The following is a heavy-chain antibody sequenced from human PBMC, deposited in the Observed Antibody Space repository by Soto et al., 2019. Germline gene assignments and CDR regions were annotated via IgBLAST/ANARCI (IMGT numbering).Heavy chain of an antibody. CDR1: GGSISSYC. D-gene: IGHD2-8*01. CDR2: IYTSGST. J-gene: IGHJ2*01. Sequence: KTSETLSLTCTVSGGSISSYCWSWIRQPAGKGLEWIGRIYTSGSTNYNPSLKSRVTMSVDRSKNRFSLRLTSVSAADTAVYFCARGMGRYFDLWGRGTLVTVSS. V-gene: IGHV4-4*07. CDR3: ARGMGRYFDL.